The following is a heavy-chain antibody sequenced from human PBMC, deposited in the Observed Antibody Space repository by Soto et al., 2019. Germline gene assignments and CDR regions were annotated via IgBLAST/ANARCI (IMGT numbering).Heavy chain of an antibody. Sequence: PSETLSLTCTVSGGSISSSSYYWGWIRQPPGKGLEWIGSIYYSGSTYYNPSLKSRVTISVDTSKNQFSLKLSSVTAADTAVYYCANLTPPRRCNWKGHCNWFDPWGQGTLVTVSS. CDR2: IYYSGST. V-gene: IGHV4-39*01. CDR1: GGSISSSSYY. J-gene: IGHJ5*02. CDR3: ANLTPPRRCNWKGHCNWFDP. D-gene: IGHD1-1*01.